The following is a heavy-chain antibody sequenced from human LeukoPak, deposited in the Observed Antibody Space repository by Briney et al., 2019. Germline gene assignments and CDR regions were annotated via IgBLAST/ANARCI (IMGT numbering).Heavy chain of an antibody. Sequence: GGSLRLSCAASGFTFSSYGMSWVRQAPGEGLVWVSRIRSDGSDTRYAESVKGRFTISRDNAKNTLYLQMNSLRAEDTAVYYCARDWFHAIDYWGQGTLVTVSS. J-gene: IGHJ4*02. D-gene: IGHD2/OR15-2a*01. CDR3: ARDWFHAIDY. CDR1: GFTFSSYG. V-gene: IGHV3-74*01. CDR2: IRSDGSDT.